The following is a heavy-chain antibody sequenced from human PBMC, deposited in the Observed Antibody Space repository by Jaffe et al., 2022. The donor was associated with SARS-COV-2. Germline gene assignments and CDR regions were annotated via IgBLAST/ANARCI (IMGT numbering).Heavy chain of an antibody. V-gene: IGHV3-49*03. Sequence: EVQLVESGGGLVQPGRSLRLSCTASGFTFGDYAMSWFRQAPGKGLEWVGFIRSKAYGGTTEYAASVKGRFTISRDDSKSIAYLQMNSLKTEDTAVYYCTRDLIGSSRLEYYYYYMDVWGKGTTVTVSS. D-gene: IGHD6-13*01. CDR3: TRDLIGSSRLEYYYYYMDV. J-gene: IGHJ6*03. CDR2: IRSKAYGGTT. CDR1: GFTFGDYA.